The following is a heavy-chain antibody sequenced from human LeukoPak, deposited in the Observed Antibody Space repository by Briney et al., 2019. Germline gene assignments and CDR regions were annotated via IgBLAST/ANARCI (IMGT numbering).Heavy chain of an antibody. D-gene: IGHD6-19*01. Sequence: TGGSLKLSCATSGFTFDNYSMNWVRQAPGRALEWVSSITSSGTYIFYADSVKGRFTIFRDNAKNSLYLQMNSLGPEDAAVYYCAREWGLSSGWRYYYYYMDVWGKGTTVTISS. CDR1: GFTFDNYS. CDR3: AREWGLSSGWRYYYYYMDV. J-gene: IGHJ6*03. V-gene: IGHV3-21*01. CDR2: ITSSGTYI.